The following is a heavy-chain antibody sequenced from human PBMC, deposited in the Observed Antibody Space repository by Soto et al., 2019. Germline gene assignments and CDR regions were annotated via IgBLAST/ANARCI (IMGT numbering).Heavy chain of an antibody. CDR1: GGSISSSNW. V-gene: IGHV4-4*02. D-gene: IGHD4-17*01. CDR2: IYHSGST. J-gene: IGHJ4*02. CDR3: ARYYGGNPLFDY. Sequence: SQTLSLTCAVSGGSISSSNWWRWVRQPPGKGLEWIGEIYHSGSTNYNPSLKSRVTISVDKSKNQFSLKLSSVTAADTAVYYCARYYGGNPLFDYWGQGTLVPVSS.